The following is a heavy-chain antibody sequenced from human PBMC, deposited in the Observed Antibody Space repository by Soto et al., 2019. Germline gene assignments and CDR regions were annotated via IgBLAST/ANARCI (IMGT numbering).Heavy chain of an antibody. Sequence: QVQLVQSGAEVKKPGASVKVSCTASGYTFTSYGISWVRQAPGHGLAWMGWISAYNGNTNYAQKLQGRVTMTTDTPTNPGYMQLRSLRSDDTAVYYCARAGLPGTIFFWFDPWGQGTLVTVSS. CDR3: ARAGLPGTIFFWFDP. V-gene: IGHV1-18*01. D-gene: IGHD3-3*01. CDR1: GYTFTSYG. CDR2: ISAYNGNT. J-gene: IGHJ5*02.